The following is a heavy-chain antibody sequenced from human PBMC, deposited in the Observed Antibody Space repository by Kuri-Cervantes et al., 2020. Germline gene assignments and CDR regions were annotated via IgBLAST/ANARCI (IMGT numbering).Heavy chain of an antibody. J-gene: IGHJ6*03. V-gene: IGHV3-21*01. Sequence: GGSLRLSCAASGFTFSSYSMNWVRQAPGKGLEWVSSISSSSSYIYYADSAKGRFTISRDNAKNSLYLQMNSLRAEDTAVYYCARDGYYYYYMDVWGKGTTVTVSS. CDR3: ARDGYYYYYMDV. CDR2: ISSSSSYI. CDR1: GFTFSSYS.